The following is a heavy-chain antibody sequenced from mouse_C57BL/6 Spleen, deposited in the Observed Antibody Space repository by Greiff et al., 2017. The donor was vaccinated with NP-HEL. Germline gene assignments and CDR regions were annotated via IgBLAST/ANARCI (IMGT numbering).Heavy chain of an antibody. D-gene: IGHD1-1*01. CDR2: IYPRSGNT. J-gene: IGHJ2*01. CDR3: ARRDDYGSRDY. V-gene: IGHV1-81*01. Sequence: LEESGAELARPGASVKLSCKASGYTFTSYGISWVKQRTGQGLEWIGEIYPRSGNTYYNEKFKGKATLTADKSSSTAYMELRSLTSEDSAVYFWARRDDYGSRDYWGQGTTLTVSS. CDR1: GYTFTSYG.